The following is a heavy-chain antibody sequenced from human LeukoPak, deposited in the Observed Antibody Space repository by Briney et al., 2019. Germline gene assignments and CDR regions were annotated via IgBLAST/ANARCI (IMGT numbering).Heavy chain of an antibody. Sequence: GGSLRLSCAASGFTFSSYWMSWVRQAPGKGLEWVANIKQDGSEKYYVDSVEGRFTISRDNAKNSLYLHMNSLRAEDTAVYYCARVYYDSRGYYYVYFDYWGQGTLVTVSS. J-gene: IGHJ4*02. CDR3: ARVYYDSRGYYYVYFDY. CDR2: IKQDGSEK. V-gene: IGHV3-7*01. D-gene: IGHD3-22*01. CDR1: GFTFSSYW.